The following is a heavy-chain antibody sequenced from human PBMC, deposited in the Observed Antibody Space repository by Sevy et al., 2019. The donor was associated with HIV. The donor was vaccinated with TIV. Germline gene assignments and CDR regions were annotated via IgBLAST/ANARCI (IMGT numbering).Heavy chain of an antibody. D-gene: IGHD5-18*01. CDR1: GGSISSGGYY. CDR2: IYYSGST. J-gene: IGHJ4*02. Sequence: SETLSLTCTLSGGSISSGGYYWSWIRQHPGKGLEWIGYIYYSGSTYYNPSLKSRVTISVDTSKNQFSLKLSSVTAADTAVYYCASRGYSYDKEAAFDYWGQGTLVTVSS. CDR3: ASRGYSYDKEAAFDY. V-gene: IGHV4-31*03.